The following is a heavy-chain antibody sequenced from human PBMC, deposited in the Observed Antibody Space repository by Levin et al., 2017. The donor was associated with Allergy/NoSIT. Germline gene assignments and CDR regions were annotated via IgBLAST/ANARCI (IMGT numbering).Heavy chain of an antibody. CDR1: GGSFSGYY. D-gene: IGHD3-9*01. V-gene: IGHV4-34*01. CDR3: ARGIPHYDILTGYYHNYYYYMDV. Sequence: SETLSLTCAVYGGSFSGYYWSWIRQPPGKGLEWIGEINHSGSTNYNPSLKSRVTISVDTSKNQFSLKLSSVTAADTAVYYCARGIPHYDILTGYYHNYYYYMDVWGKGTTVTVSS. J-gene: IGHJ6*03. CDR2: INHSGST.